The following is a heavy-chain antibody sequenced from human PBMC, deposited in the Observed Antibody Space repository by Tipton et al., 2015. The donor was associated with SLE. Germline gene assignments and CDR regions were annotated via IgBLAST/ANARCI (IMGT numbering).Heavy chain of an antibody. Sequence: TLSLTCTVSGGSISSDDYYWTWIRQHPGKGLEWIGYIYYSGTTYYNPSLKSRVTMSVDTSKNQFSLKLRSVTAADTAVYYCARDLRSGGYYYYYYMDVWGKGTTVTVSS. J-gene: IGHJ6*03. CDR1: GGSISSDDYY. D-gene: IGHD1-14*01. V-gene: IGHV4-31*03. CDR2: IYYSGTT. CDR3: ARDLRSGGYYYYYYMDV.